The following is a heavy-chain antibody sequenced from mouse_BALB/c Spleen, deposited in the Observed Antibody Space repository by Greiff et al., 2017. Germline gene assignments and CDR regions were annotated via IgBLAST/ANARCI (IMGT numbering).Heavy chain of an antibody. D-gene: IGHD2-3*01. CDR2: INSNGGST. J-gene: IGHJ3*01. Sequence: EVQVVESGGGLVQPGGSLKLSCAASGFTFSSYGMSWVRQTPDKRLELVATINSNGGSTYYPDSVKGRFTISRDNAKNTLYLQMSSLKSEDTAMYYCARAPDGYYVPFAYWGQGTLVTVSA. V-gene: IGHV5-6-3*01. CDR3: ARAPDGYYVPFAY. CDR1: GFTFSSYG.